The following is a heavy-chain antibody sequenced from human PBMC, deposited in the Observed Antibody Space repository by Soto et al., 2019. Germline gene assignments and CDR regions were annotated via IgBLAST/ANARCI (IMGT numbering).Heavy chain of an antibody. CDR1: GFTFSSYS. J-gene: IGHJ4*02. D-gene: IGHD5-12*01. CDR3: ARDLVATICDY. CDR2: ISSSSSYI. Sequence: GGSLRLSCAASGFTFSSYSMNWVRQAPGKGLEWVSSISSSSSYIYYADSVKGRFTISRDNAKNSLYLQMNSLRAEDTAVYYCARDLVATICDYWGQGTLVTVSS. V-gene: IGHV3-21*01.